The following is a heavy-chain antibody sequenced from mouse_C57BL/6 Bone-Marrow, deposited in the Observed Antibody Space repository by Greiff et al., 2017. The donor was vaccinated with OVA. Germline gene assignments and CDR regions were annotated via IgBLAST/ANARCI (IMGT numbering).Heavy chain of an antibody. CDR1: GYTFTSYW. CDR2: IYPSDSET. V-gene: IGHV1-61*01. J-gene: IGHJ3*01. CDR3: ANLLWFAY. D-gene: IGHD2-1*01. Sequence: VQLQQPGAELVRPGSSVKLSCKASGYTFTSYWMDWVKQRPGQGLEWIGNIYPSDSETNYNQKFKDKATLTVDKSSSTAYMQLSSLTSEDSAVYYCANLLWFAYWGQGTLVTVSA.